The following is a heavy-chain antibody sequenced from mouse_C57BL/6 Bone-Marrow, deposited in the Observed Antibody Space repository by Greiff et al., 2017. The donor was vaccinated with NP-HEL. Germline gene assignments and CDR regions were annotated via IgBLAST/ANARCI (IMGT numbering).Heavy chain of an antibody. CDR3: ARSIRRGFDY. CDR2: INPSTGGT. J-gene: IGHJ2*01. CDR1: GYSFTGYY. D-gene: IGHD2-12*01. Sequence: VQLQQSGPGLVKPGASVKISCTASGYSFTGYYMNWVKQSPEKSLEWIGEINPSTGGTTYNQKFKAKATLTVDKSSSTAYMQRKSLTSEDSAVYYCARSIRRGFDYWGKGTTLTVSS. V-gene: IGHV1-42*01.